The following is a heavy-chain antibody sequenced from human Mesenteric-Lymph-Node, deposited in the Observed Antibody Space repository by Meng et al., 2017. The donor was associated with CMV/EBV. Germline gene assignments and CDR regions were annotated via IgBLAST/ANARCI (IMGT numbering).Heavy chain of an antibody. V-gene: IGHV1-69*05. D-gene: IGHD5-24*01. CDR3: ARAPRGVATIYYYGMDV. CDR1: GGTFSSYA. J-gene: IGHJ6*02. CDR2: IIPIFGTA. Sequence: SVKVSCKASGGTFSSYAISWVRQAPGQGLEWMGGIIPIFGTANYAQKFQGRVTITTDESTSTAYMELSSLRSEDTAVYYCARAPRGVATIYYYGMDVWGQGTTVTVSS.